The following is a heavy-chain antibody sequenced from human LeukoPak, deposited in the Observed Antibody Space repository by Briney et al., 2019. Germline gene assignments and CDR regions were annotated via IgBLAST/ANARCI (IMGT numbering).Heavy chain of an antibody. Sequence: PGGSLRLSCAASGFTFSSYSMNWVRQAPGKGLEWVSSISSSSSYIYYADSVKGRFTISRDDAKNSLYLQMNSLRADDTAVYYCARGMIVPRGFDYWGQGTLVTVSS. CDR2: ISSSSSYI. D-gene: IGHD3-22*01. CDR1: GFTFSSYS. CDR3: ARGMIVPRGFDY. J-gene: IGHJ4*02. V-gene: IGHV3-21*01.